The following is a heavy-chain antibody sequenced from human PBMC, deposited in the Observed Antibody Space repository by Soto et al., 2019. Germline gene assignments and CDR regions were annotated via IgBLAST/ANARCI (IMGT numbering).Heavy chain of an antibody. CDR3: ARGGYDLNWFDP. Sequence: PSETLSLTCTVSGGSISSYYWSWIRQPPGKGLEWIGYIYYSGSTYYNPSLKSRVTISVDTSKNQFSLKLSSVTAADTAVYYCARGGYDLNWFDPWGQGTLVTVS. D-gene: IGHD5-12*01. CDR2: IYYSGST. CDR1: GGSISSYY. V-gene: IGHV4-59*01. J-gene: IGHJ5*02.